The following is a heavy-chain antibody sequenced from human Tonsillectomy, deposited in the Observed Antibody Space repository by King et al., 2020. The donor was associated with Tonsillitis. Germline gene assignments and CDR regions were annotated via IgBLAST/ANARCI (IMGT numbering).Heavy chain of an antibody. V-gene: IGHV3-30-3*01. D-gene: IGHD2-2*01. J-gene: IGHJ4*02. CDR3: ANWAVDAGWFFVPFDY. CDR1: GFTFSNHA. Sequence: VQLVESGGGVVQPGRSLRLSCAASGFTFSNHAMHWVRQAPGEGLEWVAVISNDGSNNYYAESVKGRFTVSRDNSKTNLYLQMNSPRPEDTAVYYCANWAVDAGWFFVPFDYWGQGTLVTVSS. CDR2: ISNDGSNN.